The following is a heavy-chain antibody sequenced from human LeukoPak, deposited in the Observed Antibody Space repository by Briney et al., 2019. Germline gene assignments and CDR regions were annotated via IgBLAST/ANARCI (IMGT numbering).Heavy chain of an antibody. CDR3: ARGRGGEQPKSSDAFDI. D-gene: IGHD6-13*01. CDR2: ISSNSSYT. J-gene: IGHJ3*02. Sequence: GGSLRLSCAASGFTFSNHCMTWVRQAPGKGLEWVSSISSNSSYTNSADSVKGRFTISRDNAKNTLSLQMNSLTAEGTAVFDCARGRGGEQPKSSDAFDIWGQGTMVSVS. CDR1: GFTFSNHC. V-gene: IGHV3-11*05.